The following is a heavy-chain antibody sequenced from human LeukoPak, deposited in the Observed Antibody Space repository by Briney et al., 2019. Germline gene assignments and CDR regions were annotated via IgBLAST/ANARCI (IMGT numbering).Heavy chain of an antibody. D-gene: IGHD2-2*01. Sequence: GGSLRLSCAASGFTFSSYWMHWVRQAPGKGLVWVSRINSDGSSTGYADSVKGRFTISRDNAKNTLYLQMNSLRAEDTAVYYCARGPYCSSTSCPYYFDYWGQGTLVTVSS. J-gene: IGHJ4*02. CDR3: ARGPYCSSTSCPYYFDY. V-gene: IGHV3-74*01. CDR1: GFTFSSYW. CDR2: INSDGSST.